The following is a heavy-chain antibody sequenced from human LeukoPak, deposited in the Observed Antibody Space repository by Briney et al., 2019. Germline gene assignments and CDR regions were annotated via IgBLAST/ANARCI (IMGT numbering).Heavy chain of an antibody. CDR1: GFTFSSYA. Sequence: GSLRLSCAASGFTFSSYAMSWVRQAPGKGLEWVSAISGSGGSTYYADSVKGRFTISRDNSKNTLYLQMNSLRAEDTAVYYCAKGSNILTGADYYFDYWGQGTLVTVSS. CDR2: ISGSGGST. CDR3: AKGSNILTGADYYFDY. V-gene: IGHV3-23*01. J-gene: IGHJ4*02. D-gene: IGHD3-9*01.